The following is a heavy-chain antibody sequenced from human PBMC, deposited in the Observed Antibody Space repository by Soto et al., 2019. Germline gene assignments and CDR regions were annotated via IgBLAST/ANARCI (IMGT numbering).Heavy chain of an antibody. CDR3: AVVDSTGNWFDP. CDR2: MYYSGTT. J-gene: IGHJ5*02. V-gene: IGHV4-39*01. CDR1: GGSISSSDFY. Sequence: SSETLSLTCTVSGGSISSSDFYWGWLRQPPGKGLDFIGSMYYSGTTYYNPSLKNRITISVDTSKNQFSLKLISVTAADTAVYYCAVVDSTGNWFDPWGQGALVTVSS. D-gene: IGHD3-22*01.